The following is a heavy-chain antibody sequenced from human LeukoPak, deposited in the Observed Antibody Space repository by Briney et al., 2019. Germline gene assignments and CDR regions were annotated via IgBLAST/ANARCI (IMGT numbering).Heavy chain of an antibody. Sequence: SETLSLTCSVSGASVNSFYWTWIRQAAGKGPEWIGRIYITGSTDYNPSLKSRVTISLDKSNNEFSLKMNSVTAADTAVYFCARASGTYPNSLDSWGRGTLVIVSP. CDR2: IYITGST. CDR1: GASVNSFY. V-gene: IGHV4-4*07. J-gene: IGHJ4*02. D-gene: IGHD1-26*01. CDR3: ARASGTYPNSLDS.